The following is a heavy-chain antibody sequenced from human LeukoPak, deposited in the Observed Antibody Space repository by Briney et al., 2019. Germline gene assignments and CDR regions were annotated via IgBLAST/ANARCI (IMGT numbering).Heavy chain of an antibody. CDR1: GGSFSGYY. CDR2: INHSGST. V-gene: IGHV4-34*01. D-gene: IGHD3-3*01. J-gene: IGHJ4*02. CDR3: ARHPIFGVVVYFDY. Sequence: SETLSLTCAVYGGSFSGYYWSWIRQPPGKGLEWIGEINHSGSTNYNPSLKSRVTISVDTSKNQFSLKLSSVTAADTAVYYCARHPIFGVVVYFDYWGQGTLVTVSS.